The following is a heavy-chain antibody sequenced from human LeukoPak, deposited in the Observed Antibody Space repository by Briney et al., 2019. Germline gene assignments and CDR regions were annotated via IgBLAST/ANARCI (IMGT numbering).Heavy chain of an antibody. CDR1: GFSLASYA. CDR3: ARTSPIVAYY. CDR2: ISGSGVTT. J-gene: IGHJ4*02. V-gene: IGHV3-23*01. D-gene: IGHD5-12*01. Sequence: GGSLRLSCAASGFSLASYAMNWVRQAPGKGLEWVSVISGSGVTTYYADSVKGRFTISRDNSKYTLYLQLNSLRAEDTAVYYCARTSPIVAYYWGQGTLVTVSS.